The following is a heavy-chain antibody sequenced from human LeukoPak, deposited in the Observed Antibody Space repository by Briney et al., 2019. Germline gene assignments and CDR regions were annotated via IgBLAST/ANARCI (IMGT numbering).Heavy chain of an antibody. CDR3: ASEEARNVYFDY. Sequence: SVKVSCKTSGGAFSNYTLSWVRQAPGQGLEWMGRIIPVFGATSFAQKFRGRVTIVADQSTSTGYMELSSLRAEDTAVYYCASEEARNVYFDYWGQGTLVTVSS. CDR2: IIPVFGAT. D-gene: IGHD1-1*01. V-gene: IGHV1-69*08. J-gene: IGHJ4*02. CDR1: GGAFSNYT.